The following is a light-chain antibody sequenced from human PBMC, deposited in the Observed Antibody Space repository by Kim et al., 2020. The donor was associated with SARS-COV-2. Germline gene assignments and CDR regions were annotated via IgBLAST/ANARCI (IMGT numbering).Light chain of an antibody. J-gene: IGKJ4*01. Sequence: PSTGDRVTMTCRASQDISNSLAWYQQKPGKAPELLIYDAFTLQSGVSPRFSGSRSGTDFTLTISSLQSEDFATYYCQQHYIYPLTFGGGTKVDIK. V-gene: IGKV1-8*01. CDR3: QQHYIYPLT. CDR1: QDISNS. CDR2: DAF.